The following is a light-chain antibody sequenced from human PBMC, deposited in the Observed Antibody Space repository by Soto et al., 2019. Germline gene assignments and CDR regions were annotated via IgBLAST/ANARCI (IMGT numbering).Light chain of an antibody. CDR1: QSVLYSSNNKNY. CDR3: QQYYRPWT. CDR2: WAS. J-gene: IGKJ1*01. Sequence: DIVMTQSPDSLAVSLGERATINCKSSQSVLYSSNNKNYLAWYQQKPGQPPKLLIYWASTRESGVPDRFSSSGSGTDFTLTISSLQAEDVAFYYCQQYYRPWTFGQGTKVEIK. V-gene: IGKV4-1*01.